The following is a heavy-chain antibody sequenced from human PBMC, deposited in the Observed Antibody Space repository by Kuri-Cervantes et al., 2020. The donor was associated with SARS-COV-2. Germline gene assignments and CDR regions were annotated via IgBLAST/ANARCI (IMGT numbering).Heavy chain of an antibody. CDR2: IRSKAYGGTT. J-gene: IGHJ4*02. CDR1: GFTFSSYA. CDR3: TTDRVITFGGVIALPAGFDY. V-gene: IGHV3-49*04. D-gene: IGHD3-16*02. Sequence: GESLKISCAASGFTFSSYAMSWVRQAPGKGLEWVGFIRSKAYGGTTEYAASVKGRFTISRDDSKSIAYLQMNSLKTEDTAVYYCTTDRVITFGGVIALPAGFDYWGQGTLVTVSS.